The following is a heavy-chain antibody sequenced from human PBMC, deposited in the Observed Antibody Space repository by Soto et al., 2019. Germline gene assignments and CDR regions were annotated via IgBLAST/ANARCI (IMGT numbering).Heavy chain of an antibody. D-gene: IGHD1-26*01. J-gene: IGHJ3*02. CDR3: ARGNDRTGIVRVWQRHGLSRAFDI. CDR2: IIPIFGTA. Sequence: QVQLVQSGAEVKKPGSSVKVSCKASGGTFSSYAISWVQQAPGQGLEWMGGIIPIFGTANYAQKFQGRVTITADESTSTAYMERSRLRSEDKGVYYCARGNDRTGIVRVWQRHGLSRAFDIWGQGTMVTVSS. V-gene: IGHV1-69*01. CDR1: GGTFSSYA.